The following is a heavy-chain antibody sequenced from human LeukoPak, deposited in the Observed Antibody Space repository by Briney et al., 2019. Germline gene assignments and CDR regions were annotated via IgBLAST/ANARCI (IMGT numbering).Heavy chain of an antibody. CDR3: ARGPRVTMIRGGQWNSYMDV. D-gene: IGHD3-10*01. V-gene: IGHV1-2*02. Sequence: ASVKVSCKASGYTFTGYYMHWVRQAPGQGLEWMGWINPNSGGTNYAQKFQGRVTMTRDTSISTAYMELSRLRSEDRAVYYCARGPRVTMIRGGQWNSYMDVSGKGTTAT. CDR1: GYTFTGYY. J-gene: IGHJ6*03. CDR2: INPNSGGT.